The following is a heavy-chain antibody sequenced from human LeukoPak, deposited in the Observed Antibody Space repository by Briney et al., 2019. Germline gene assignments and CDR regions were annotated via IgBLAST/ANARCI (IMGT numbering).Heavy chain of an antibody. CDR1: GYTFTGYY. D-gene: IGHD5-18*01. J-gene: IGHJ4*02. CDR2: INPNSGGT. V-gene: IGHV1-2*02. CDR3: AREMDVDAACVY. Sequence: ASVKVSCKASGYTFTGYYIHWVRQDPGQGLEWMGWINPNSGGTNYAQKFQGRVTMTRDMSITTAYMELNRLRSDDTAVYYCAREMDVDAACVYWGQGTLVTVSS.